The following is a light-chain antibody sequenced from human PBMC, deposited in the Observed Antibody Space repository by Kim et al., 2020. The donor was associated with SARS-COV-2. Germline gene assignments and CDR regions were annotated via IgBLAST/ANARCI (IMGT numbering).Light chain of an antibody. CDR1: SGSIASNY. CDR2: EDN. V-gene: IGLV6-57*02. CDR3: QSYDSSNWV. Sequence: NFMLTQPHSVSESPGKTVTISCTGSSGSIASNYVQWYQQRPGSAPTTVIYEDNQRHSGVPDRFSGSIDSSSNSASLTISGLKTEDEADYYCQSYDSSNWVFGGGTQLTVL. J-gene: IGLJ3*02.